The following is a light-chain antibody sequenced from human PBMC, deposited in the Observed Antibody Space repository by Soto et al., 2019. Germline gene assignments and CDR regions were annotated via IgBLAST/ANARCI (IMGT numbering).Light chain of an antibody. CDR2: AVT. Sequence: QSALTQPPSASGSPGQSVTISCTGTSSDVGNYNYVSWYQHHPGKAPKLMIFAVTRRPSGVPDRFSGSKSGNTASLTVSGLQAEDEADYYCSSYAGSNTYVFGTGTKVTVL. J-gene: IGLJ1*01. V-gene: IGLV2-8*01. CDR3: SSYAGSNTYV. CDR1: SSDVGNYNY.